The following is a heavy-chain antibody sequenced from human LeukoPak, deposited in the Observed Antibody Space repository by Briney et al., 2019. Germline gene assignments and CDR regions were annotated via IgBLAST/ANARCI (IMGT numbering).Heavy chain of an antibody. CDR1: GFTFSSYA. CDR2: ISGSGGST. D-gene: IGHD6-13*01. J-gene: IGHJ4*02. V-gene: IGHV3-23*01. CDR3: ARSDSSSWYQFVGDY. Sequence: GGSLRLPCAASGFTFSSYAMSWVRQAPGKGLEWVSAISGSGGSTYYADSVKGRFTISRDNSKNTLYLQMNSLRAEDTAVYYCARSDSSSWYQFVGDYWGQGTLVTVSS.